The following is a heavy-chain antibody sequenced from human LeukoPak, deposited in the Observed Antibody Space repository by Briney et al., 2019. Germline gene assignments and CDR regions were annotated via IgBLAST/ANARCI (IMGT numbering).Heavy chain of an antibody. CDR1: GGSFSGYY. V-gene: IGHV4-34*01. CDR2: INHSGST. J-gene: IGHJ3*02. CDR3: ARGSHAFDI. Sequence: SETLSLTCAVYGGSFSGYYWSWIRQPPGKGLEWIGEINHSGSTNYNPSLKSRVTISVDTSENQFSLKLSSVTAADTAVYYCARGSHAFDIWGQGTMATVSS.